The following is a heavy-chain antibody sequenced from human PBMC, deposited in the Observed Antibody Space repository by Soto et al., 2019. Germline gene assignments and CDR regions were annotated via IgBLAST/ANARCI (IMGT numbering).Heavy chain of an antibody. CDR1: GYTFTSYY. J-gene: IGHJ6*02. D-gene: IGHD6-13*01. V-gene: IGHV1-46*01. Sequence: ASVKVSCKSSGYTFTSYYMHWVRQAPGQGLEWMGIINPSGGSTSYAQKFQGRVTMTRDTSTSTVYMELSSLRSEDTAVYYCARQAGIAAAGTLCYYGMDIWGQGTTVTLSS. CDR2: INPSGGST. CDR3: ARQAGIAAAGTLCYYGMDI.